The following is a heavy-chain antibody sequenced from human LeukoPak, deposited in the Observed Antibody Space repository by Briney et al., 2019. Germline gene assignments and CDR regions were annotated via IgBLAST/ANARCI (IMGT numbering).Heavy chain of an antibody. D-gene: IGHD6-25*01. Sequence: SETLSLTCAIYGGSFSGYDWSWIRQPPGKGLEWIGEINHSGSTNYNPSLKSRVTMSVDTSKDQFSLKLSSVTAADTAVYYCASVIAATPPDAFDIWGQGTMVTVSS. CDR1: GGSFSGYD. V-gene: IGHV4-34*01. CDR3: ASVIAATPPDAFDI. J-gene: IGHJ3*02. CDR2: INHSGST.